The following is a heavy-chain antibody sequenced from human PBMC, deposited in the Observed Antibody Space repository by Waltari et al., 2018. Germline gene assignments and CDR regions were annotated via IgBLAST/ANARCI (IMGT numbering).Heavy chain of an antibody. CDR3: ATKRESSASGFDY. D-gene: IGHD6-19*01. J-gene: IGHJ4*02. Sequence: QLQLQESGPGLVKPSETLSFTCTVSGGSISSSSYYWGWIRQPPRKGLEWIGSIYYSGSTDYNPALKSRVTISVDTSKNQFSLKLSSVTAADTAVYYCATKRESSASGFDYWGQGTLVTVSS. CDR1: GGSISSSSYY. CDR2: IYYSGST. V-gene: IGHV4-39*01.